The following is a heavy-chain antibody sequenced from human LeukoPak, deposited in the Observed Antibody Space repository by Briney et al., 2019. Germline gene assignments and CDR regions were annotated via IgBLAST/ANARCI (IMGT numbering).Heavy chain of an antibody. D-gene: IGHD2-2*01. Sequence: SETLSLTCAVYGGSFSGYYWSWIRQPPGKGLEWIGEINHSGSTNYNPSLKSRVTISVDTSKNQFSLKLSSVTAADTAVYHCARGKGVVPAARGWFDYWGQGTLVTVSS. V-gene: IGHV4-34*01. CDR2: INHSGST. J-gene: IGHJ4*02. CDR1: GGSFSGYY. CDR3: ARGKGVVPAARGWFDY.